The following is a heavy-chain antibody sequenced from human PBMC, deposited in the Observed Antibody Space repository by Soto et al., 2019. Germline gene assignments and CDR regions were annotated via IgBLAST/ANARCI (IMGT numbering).Heavy chain of an antibody. J-gene: IGHJ6*02. CDR2: ITGSGGST. CDR3: AKHGPSPLYYYYGMDV. Sequence: PVGSLKLSFSASVFPFDSHVMSGVRPATGTGLEWLSAITGSGGSTYYADSVKGRFTISRDNSKNTLYLQMNSLRAEDTAVYYCAKHGPSPLYYYYGMDVWGQGTTVTGSS. CDR1: VFPFDSHV. V-gene: IGHV3-23*01.